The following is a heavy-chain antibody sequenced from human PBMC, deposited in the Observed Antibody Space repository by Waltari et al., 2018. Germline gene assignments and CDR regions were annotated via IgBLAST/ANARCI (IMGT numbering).Heavy chain of an antibody. D-gene: IGHD3-3*01. V-gene: IGHV4-34*01. J-gene: IGHJ4*02. CDR3: ARGRPYYDFWSGFAPSRIFDY. Sequence: QVQLQQWGAGLLKPSETLSLTCAVYGGSFSGYYWSWIRQPPGQGLEWIGEINHSGSTNYNPSLKSRVTISVDTSKNQFSLKLSSVTAADTAVYYCARGRPYYDFWSGFAPSRIFDYWGQGTLVTVSS. CDR2: INHSGST. CDR1: GGSFSGYY.